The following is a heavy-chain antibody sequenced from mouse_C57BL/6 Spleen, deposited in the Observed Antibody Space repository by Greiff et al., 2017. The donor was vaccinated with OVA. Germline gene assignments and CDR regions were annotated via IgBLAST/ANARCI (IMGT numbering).Heavy chain of an antibody. D-gene: IGHD2-1*01. CDR2: IDPEPGGT. J-gene: IGHJ4*01. V-gene: IGHV1-15*01. CDR3: TRNDGNHYYAMDY. Sequence: LVESGAELVRPGASVTLSCKASGYTFTDYEMHWVKQTPVHGLEWIGAIDPEPGGTAYNQKFKGKAILTADKSSSTAYMELRSLTSEDSAVYYWTRNDGNHYYAMDYWGQGTSVTVSS. CDR1: GYTFTDYE.